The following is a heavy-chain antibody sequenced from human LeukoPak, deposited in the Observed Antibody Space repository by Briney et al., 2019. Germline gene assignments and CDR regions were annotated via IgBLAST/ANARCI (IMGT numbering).Heavy chain of an antibody. CDR1: GFTFSDYE. J-gene: IGHJ4*02. D-gene: IGHD3-22*01. CDR2: ISGSGGGT. CDR3: AKRGVVIRVILVGFHKEAYYFDS. Sequence: GGSLRLSCAASGFTFSDYEMNWVRQAPGKGLEWVAGISGSGGGTNYADSVKGRFTISRDNPKDTLYLQMNRLRAEDTAVYFCAKRGVVIRVILVGFHKEAYYFDSWGQGALVTVSS. V-gene: IGHV3-23*01.